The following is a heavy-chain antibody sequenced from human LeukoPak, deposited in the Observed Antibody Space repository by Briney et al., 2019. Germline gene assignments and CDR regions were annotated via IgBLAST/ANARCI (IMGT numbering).Heavy chain of an antibody. CDR3: AGGRWLQHGYFDY. CDR2: IIPIFGTA. V-gene: IGHV1-69*05. D-gene: IGHD5-24*01. J-gene: IGHJ4*02. Sequence: ASVKVSCKASGGTFSSYAISWVRQAPGQGLEWMGRIIPIFGTANYALKFQGRVTITTDESTSTAYMELSSLRSEDTAVYYCAGGRWLQHGYFDYWGQGTLVTVSS. CDR1: GGTFSSYA.